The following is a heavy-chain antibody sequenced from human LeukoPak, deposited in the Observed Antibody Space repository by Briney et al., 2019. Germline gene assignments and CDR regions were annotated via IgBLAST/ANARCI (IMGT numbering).Heavy chain of an antibody. CDR3: ARGPLLRFLEWPPRDYYGMDV. CDR1: GGSISSYY. J-gene: IGHJ6*02. Sequence: SETLSLTCTVSGGSISSYYWSWIRQPPGKGLEWIGYIYYSGSTNYNPSPKSRVTISVDTSKNQFSLKLSSVAAADTAVYYCARGPLLRFLEWPPRDYYGMDVWGQGTTVTVSS. D-gene: IGHD3-3*01. CDR2: IYYSGST. V-gene: IGHV4-59*01.